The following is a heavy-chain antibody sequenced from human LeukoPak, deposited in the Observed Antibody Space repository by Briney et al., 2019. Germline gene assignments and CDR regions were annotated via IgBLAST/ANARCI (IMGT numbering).Heavy chain of an antibody. J-gene: IGHJ4*02. CDR3: ARGSRITIFGVVISTPFDY. V-gene: IGHV1-69*13. D-gene: IGHD3-3*01. Sequence: ASVKVSCKASGYTFTSYAISWVRQAPGQGLEWMGGIIPIFGTANYAQKFQGRVTITADESTSTAYMELSSLRSEDTAVYYCARGSRITIFGVVISTPFDYWGQGTLVTVSS. CDR2: IIPIFGTA. CDR1: GYTFTSYA.